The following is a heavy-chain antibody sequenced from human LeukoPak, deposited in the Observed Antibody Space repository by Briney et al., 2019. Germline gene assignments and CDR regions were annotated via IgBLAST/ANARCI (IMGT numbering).Heavy chain of an antibody. Sequence: ASVKVSCKASGYTFTNIGISWVRQAPGQGLEWMGWISTYHDITDYAQKFHGRVTMTKDTSTATVYMELRSLTSDDTAVYFCARSLHSYDIRGGLCYGYWGQGTLVTVSS. D-gene: IGHD3-3*01. CDR2: ISTYHDIT. CDR1: GYTFTNIG. V-gene: IGHV1-18*01. CDR3: ARSLHSYDIRGGLCYGY. J-gene: IGHJ4*02.